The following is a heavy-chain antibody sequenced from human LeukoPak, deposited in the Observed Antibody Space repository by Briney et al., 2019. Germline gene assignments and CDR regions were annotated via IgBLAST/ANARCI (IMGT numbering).Heavy chain of an antibody. CDR1: GGSFSGYY. CDR2: INHSGST. D-gene: IGHD3-10*01. J-gene: IGHJ4*02. Sequence: PSETLSLTCAVYGGSFSGYYWSWIRQPPGKGLEWIGEINHSGSTNYNPSLKSRVTISVDTSKNQFSLKLSSVTAADTAVYYCARETGSPTFDYWGQGTLVTVSS. CDR3: ARETGSPTFDY. V-gene: IGHV4-34*01.